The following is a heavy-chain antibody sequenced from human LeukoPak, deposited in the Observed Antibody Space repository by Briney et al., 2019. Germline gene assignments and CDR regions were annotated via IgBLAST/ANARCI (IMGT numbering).Heavy chain of an antibody. CDR3: ARGVASLRHSYYFDY. Sequence: GGSLRLSCAASGFTFSSYGMHWVRQAPGKGLEWVAVISYDGSNKYYADSVKGRFTISRDNSKNTLYLQMNSLRAEDTAVYYCARGVASLRHSYYFDYWGQGTLVTVSS. CDR1: GFTFSSYG. CDR2: ISYDGSNK. J-gene: IGHJ4*02. D-gene: IGHD3-16*01. V-gene: IGHV3-30*03.